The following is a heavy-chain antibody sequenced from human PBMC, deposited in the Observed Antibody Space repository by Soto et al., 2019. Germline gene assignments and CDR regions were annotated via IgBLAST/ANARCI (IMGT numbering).Heavy chain of an antibody. V-gene: IGHV1-69*13. J-gene: IGHJ4*02. D-gene: IGHD5-18*01. CDR2: IIPIFGTA. CDR1: GGTFSSYA. CDR3: ARADTAMVIGGAFDY. Sequence: SVKISCKASGGTFSSYAISWVRQAPGQGLEWMGGIIPIFGTANYAQKFQGRVTITADESTSTAYMELSSLRSEDTAVYYCARADTAMVIGGAFDYWGQGTLVTVSS.